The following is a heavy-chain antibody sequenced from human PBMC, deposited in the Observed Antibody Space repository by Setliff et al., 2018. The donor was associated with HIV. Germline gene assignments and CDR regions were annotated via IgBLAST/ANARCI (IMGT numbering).Heavy chain of an antibody. J-gene: IGHJ2*01. D-gene: IGHD2-15*01. CDR1: GYTFTNRE. CDR3: AGGYCSGGSCRRVWYFDL. Sequence: ASVKVSCKASGYTFTNRESHWVRQAPGQGLEWMGIINPGSGSTNYAQKFQGRVTITADESTSTAYMELSSLRSEDTAVYYCAGGYCSGGSCRRVWYFDLWGRGTLVTVSS. V-gene: IGHV1-46*01. CDR2: INPGSGST.